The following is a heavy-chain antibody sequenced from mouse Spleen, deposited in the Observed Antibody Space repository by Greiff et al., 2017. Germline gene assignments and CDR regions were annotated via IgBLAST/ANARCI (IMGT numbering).Heavy chain of an antibody. CDR1: GYTFTDYE. Sequence: VQRVESGAELVRPGASVTLSCKASGYTFTDYEMHWVKQTPVHGLEWIGAIDPETGGTAYNQKFKGKAILTADKSSSTAYMELRSLTSEDSAVYYCTRGDYYGVDYWGQGTTLTVSS. J-gene: IGHJ2*01. V-gene: IGHV1-15*01. CDR2: IDPETGGT. CDR3: TRGDYYGVDY. D-gene: IGHD1-1*01.